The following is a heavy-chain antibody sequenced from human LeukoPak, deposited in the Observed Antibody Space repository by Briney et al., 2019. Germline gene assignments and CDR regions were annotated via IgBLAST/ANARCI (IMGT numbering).Heavy chain of an antibody. D-gene: IGHD4-23*01. V-gene: IGHV1-69*04. CDR1: GGTVTSYA. CDR2: IIPILGIA. Sequence: ASVKVSCKASGGTVTSYAISWVRQAPGQGLEWMGRIIPILGIANYAQKFQGRVTITADKSTSTAYMELSSLRSEDTAVYYCARDSLAVVRQCFDYWGQGTLVTVSS. J-gene: IGHJ4*02. CDR3: ARDSLAVVRQCFDY.